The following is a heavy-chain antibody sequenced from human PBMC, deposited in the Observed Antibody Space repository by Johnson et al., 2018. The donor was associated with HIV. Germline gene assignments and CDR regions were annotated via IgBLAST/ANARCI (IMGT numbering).Heavy chain of an antibody. V-gene: IGHV3-33*08. Sequence: VQLVESGGGLVQPGGSLRLSCAASGFTVSSNYMSWVRQAPGKGLEWVAGMWYDGSNKTYTDSVKGRFTISRDNSKKTLYPQMNSLRAEDTAVYYCARGEYYYDSSGYSNTPDAFDIWGQGTMVTVSS. CDR2: MWYDGSNK. J-gene: IGHJ3*02. CDR3: ARGEYYYDSSGYSNTPDAFDI. D-gene: IGHD3-22*01. CDR1: GFTVSSNY.